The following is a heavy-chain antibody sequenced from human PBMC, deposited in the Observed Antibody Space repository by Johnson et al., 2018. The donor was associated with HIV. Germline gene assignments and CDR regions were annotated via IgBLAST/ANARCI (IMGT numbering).Heavy chain of an antibody. V-gene: IGHV3-20*04. CDR3: ASWHGDYGNAFDI. CDR1: GFTFNDYG. CDR2: INWNGGRT. Sequence: VQLVESGGGVVRPGGSLRLSCAASGFTFNDYGMSWVRQAPGKGLEWVSGINWNGGRTGYADSVKGRFIISRDNSKNTLYLKMNSLRAEDTAVYYCASWHGDYGNAFDIWGQGTMVTVSS. J-gene: IGHJ3*02. D-gene: IGHD4-17*01.